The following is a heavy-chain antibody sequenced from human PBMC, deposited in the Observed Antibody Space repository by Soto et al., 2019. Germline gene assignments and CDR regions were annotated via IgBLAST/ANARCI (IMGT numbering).Heavy chain of an antibody. CDR3: ARGCYCSGGSCYFDY. V-gene: IGHV4-30-4*01. CDR1: CGSISSGDYY. J-gene: IGHJ4*02. Sequence: PSETLSLTCTVSCGSISSGDYYWSWIRQPPGKGLEWIGYIYYSGSTYYNPSLKSRVTISVDTSKNQFSLKLSSVTAADTAVYYCARGCYCSGGSCYFDYWGQGTLVTVSS. CDR2: IYYSGST. D-gene: IGHD2-15*01.